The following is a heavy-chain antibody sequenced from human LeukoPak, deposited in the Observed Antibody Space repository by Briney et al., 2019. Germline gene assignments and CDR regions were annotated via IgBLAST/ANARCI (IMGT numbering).Heavy chain of an antibody. J-gene: IGHJ4*02. Sequence: PGGSLRLSCAASGFTFSSYSMTWVRKAPGKGLEWVSSFTSRSRSIYYADSVKGRFTISRDNAKNSLYLQMNSLRAEDTAVYYCARDPGAAADFDYWGQGTLVTVSS. D-gene: IGHD2-2*01. CDR3: ARDPGAAADFDY. V-gene: IGHV3-21*01. CDR2: FTSRSRSI. CDR1: GFTFSSYS.